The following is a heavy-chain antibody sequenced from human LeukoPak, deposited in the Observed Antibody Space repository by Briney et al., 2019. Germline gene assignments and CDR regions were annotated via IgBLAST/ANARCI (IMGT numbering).Heavy chain of an antibody. Sequence: SVKLSCKASGGTFSSYAISWARQAPAQGLKWMGGIITIFGTANYAQEFEGRVTIATDESTSTAYMELRSLRSEDTAVYYCAREYRGVTAADYYMDVWGKGTTVTVSS. J-gene: IGHJ6*03. D-gene: IGHD2-2*01. CDR2: IITIFGTA. CDR1: GGTFSSYA. V-gene: IGHV1-69*05. CDR3: AREYRGVTAADYYMDV.